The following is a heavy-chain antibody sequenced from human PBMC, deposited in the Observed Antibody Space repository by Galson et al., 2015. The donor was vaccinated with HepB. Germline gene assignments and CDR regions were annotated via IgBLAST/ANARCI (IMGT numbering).Heavy chain of an antibody. Sequence: SLRLSCAASGFTFSSYGMHRVRQAPGKGLEWVAVIWYDGSNKYYADSVKGRFTISRDNSKNTLYLQMNSLRAEDTAVYYCARTYSNDPFYYYYGMDVWGQGTTVTVSS. V-gene: IGHV3-33*01. CDR3: ARTYSNDPFYYYYGMDV. J-gene: IGHJ6*02. D-gene: IGHD4-11*01. CDR1: GFTFSSYG. CDR2: IWYDGSNK.